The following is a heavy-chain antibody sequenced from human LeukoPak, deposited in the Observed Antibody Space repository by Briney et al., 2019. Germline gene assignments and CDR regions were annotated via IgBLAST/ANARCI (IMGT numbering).Heavy chain of an antibody. CDR2: FDPEDGET. D-gene: IGHD3-10*01. J-gene: IGHJ3*02. V-gene: IGHV1-24*01. CDR3: ATITTVRGVIITFAFDI. Sequence: ASVKVSCKASGYTFTGYYMHWVRQAPGKGLEWMGGFDPEDGETIYAQKFQGRVTMTEDTSTDTAYMELSSLRSEDTAVYYCATITTVRGVIITFAFDIWGQGTMVTVSS. CDR1: GYTFTGYY.